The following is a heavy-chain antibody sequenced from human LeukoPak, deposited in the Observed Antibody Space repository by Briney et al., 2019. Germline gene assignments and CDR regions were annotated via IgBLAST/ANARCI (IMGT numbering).Heavy chain of an antibody. J-gene: IGHJ4*02. CDR2: MNPNNGNT. Sequence: GASVKVSCKASGYTFTSSDINWVRQATGQGLEWMGWMNPNNGNTGYAQKFQGRVTMTRNTSISTAYMELSSLRSEDTAVYYCARGLRYCTNGVCYTYYFDYWGQGTLVTVSS. V-gene: IGHV1-8*01. D-gene: IGHD2-8*01. CDR1: GYTFTSSD. CDR3: ARGLRYCTNGVCYTYYFDY.